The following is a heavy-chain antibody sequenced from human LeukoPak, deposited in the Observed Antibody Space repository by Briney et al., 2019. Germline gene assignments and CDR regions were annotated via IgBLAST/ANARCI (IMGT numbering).Heavy chain of an antibody. V-gene: IGHV3-64D*06. Sequence: GGSLRLSCSVSGFTFSTYVMHWVRQAPGKGLEYVSAISSNGDNTYYADSVKGRFTISRDNSKNTLYLQMSSLRADDTAVYYRVRGTGYWGQGTLVTVSS. CDR3: VRGTGY. CDR2: ISSNGDNT. J-gene: IGHJ4*02. CDR1: GFTFSTYV.